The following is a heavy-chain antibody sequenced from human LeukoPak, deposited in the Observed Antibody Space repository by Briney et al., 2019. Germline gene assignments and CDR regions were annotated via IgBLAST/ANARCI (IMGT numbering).Heavy chain of an antibody. V-gene: IGHV3-64D*06. Sequence: GGSLRLSCSVSGFTFSTYVMHWVRQAPGKGLEYVSAISSNGDNTYYADSVKGRFTISRDNSKNTLYLQMSSLRADDTAVYYRVRGTGYWGQGTLVTVSS. CDR3: VRGTGY. CDR2: ISSNGDNT. J-gene: IGHJ4*02. CDR1: GFTFSTYV.